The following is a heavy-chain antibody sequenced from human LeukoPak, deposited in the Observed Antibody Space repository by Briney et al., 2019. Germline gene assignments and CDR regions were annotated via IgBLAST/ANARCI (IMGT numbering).Heavy chain of an antibody. CDR3: AREPSDTIFGVVINRPRYFDY. CDR2: ISAYNGNT. D-gene: IGHD3-3*01. CDR1: GYTFTSYG. Sequence: ASVKVSCKASGYTFTSYGISWVRQAPGQGLEWMGWISAYNGNTNYAQKLQGRVTMTTDTSTSTAYMELRSLRSDDTAVYYCAREPSDTIFGVVINRPRYFDYWGQGTLVTVSS. J-gene: IGHJ4*02. V-gene: IGHV1-18*01.